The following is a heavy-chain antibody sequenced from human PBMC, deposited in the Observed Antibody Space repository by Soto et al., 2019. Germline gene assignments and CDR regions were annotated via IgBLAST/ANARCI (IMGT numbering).Heavy chain of an antibody. CDR1: GFTFSDYA. CDR2: VSGSTGNT. CDR3: AKAVGRSRFYFDY. V-gene: IGHV3-23*01. J-gene: IGHJ4*02. Sequence: PGGSLRLSCAASGFTFSDYAMNWVRQAPGKGLEWVSGVSGSTGNTFYPDSVKGRFTISRDNSRNTLYLQMNSLRAEDTAVYYCAKAVGRSRFYFDYWGQGTLVTVSS. D-gene: IGHD1-26*01.